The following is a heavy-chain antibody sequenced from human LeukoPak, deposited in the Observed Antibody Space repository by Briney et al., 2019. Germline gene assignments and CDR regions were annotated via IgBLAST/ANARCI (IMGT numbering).Heavy chain of an antibody. CDR3: ARGTLLNAFDI. D-gene: IGHD1-26*01. J-gene: IGHJ3*02. Sequence: GGSLRLSCAASGFSISTYEMNWVRQAPGKGLEWVSYFRSSRGTIYYADSVRGRFTVSGDSAKNSLYLQVNSLRADDTAVYYCARGTLLNAFDIWGQGTMVTVSS. CDR1: GFSISTYE. CDR2: FRSSRGTI. V-gene: IGHV3-48*03.